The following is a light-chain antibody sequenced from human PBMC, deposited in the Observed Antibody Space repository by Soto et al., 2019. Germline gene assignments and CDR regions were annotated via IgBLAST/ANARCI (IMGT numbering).Light chain of an antibody. Sequence: DIVMTQSPASLAVSLGERATINCKSSQSVLYSSNNKNYLAWYQQKPGQPPKLLIYWASTRESGVPDRFSGSGSGTDFTLTISSLQAEDVAVYYCQQYYSPWTFGQGTKGEIK. V-gene: IGKV4-1*01. CDR1: QSVLYSSNNKNY. J-gene: IGKJ1*01. CDR3: QQYYSPWT. CDR2: WAS.